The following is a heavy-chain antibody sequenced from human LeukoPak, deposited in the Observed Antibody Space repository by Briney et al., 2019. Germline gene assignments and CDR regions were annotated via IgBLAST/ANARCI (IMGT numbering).Heavy chain of an antibody. Sequence: VASVKVSCKASGYTFTGHYMHWVRQVPGQGLEWVGWINPNTGGTNYAQKFQGRVTMTRDTSISTAYMELSRLTSDDTAVYYCARHRLGELSLFRYYYGMDVWGPGTTVTVSS. D-gene: IGHD3-16*02. CDR1: GYTFTGHY. J-gene: IGHJ6*02. CDR2: INPNTGGT. CDR3: ARHRLGELSLFRYYYGMDV. V-gene: IGHV1-2*02.